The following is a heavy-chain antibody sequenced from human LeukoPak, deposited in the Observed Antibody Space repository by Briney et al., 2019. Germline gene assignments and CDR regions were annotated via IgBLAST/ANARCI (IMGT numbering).Heavy chain of an antibody. V-gene: IGHV3-30-3*01. J-gene: IGHJ4*02. CDR1: GFTFSSYA. D-gene: IGHD6-13*01. CDR3: ARAPRTAANFDY. Sequence: EPGGSLRLSCVASGFTFSSYAMHWVRQAPGKGLEWVAVISYDGSNKYYADSVKGRFTISRDNSKNTLYLQMNSLRAEDTAVYYCARAPRTAANFDYWGQGTLVTVSS. CDR2: ISYDGSNK.